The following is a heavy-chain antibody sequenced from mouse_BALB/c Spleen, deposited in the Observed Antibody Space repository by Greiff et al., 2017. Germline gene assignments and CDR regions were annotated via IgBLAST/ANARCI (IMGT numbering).Heavy chain of an antibody. J-gene: IGHJ3*01. V-gene: IGHV1S81*02. CDR3: TRPYGYDAWFAY. CDR2: INPSNGGT. CDR1: GYTFTSYY. Sequence: VQLQQPGAELVKPGASVKLSCKASGYTFTSYYMYWVKQRPGQGLEWIGGINPSNGGTNFNEKFKSKATLTVDKSSSTAYMQLSSLTSEDSAVYYCTRPYGYDAWFAYWGQGTLVTVSA. D-gene: IGHD2-2*01.